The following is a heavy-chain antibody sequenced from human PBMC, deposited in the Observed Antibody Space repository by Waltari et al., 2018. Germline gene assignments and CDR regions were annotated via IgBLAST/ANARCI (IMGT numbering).Heavy chain of an antibody. V-gene: IGHV3-53*01. CDR1: GFTVGSNH. J-gene: IGHJ3*01. D-gene: IGHD4-4*01. CDR3: ATNDYSTWYGI. Sequence: EVQLVESGGGLIQPGGSLTLSCADSGFTVGSNHMSWVRQAPGTELECVSIIQTEGDTYYPASVKGRLTSSRDNSKNTLYLQINNLRADDTAVYYCATNDYSTWYGIWGQGTMVTVSS. CDR2: IQTEGDT.